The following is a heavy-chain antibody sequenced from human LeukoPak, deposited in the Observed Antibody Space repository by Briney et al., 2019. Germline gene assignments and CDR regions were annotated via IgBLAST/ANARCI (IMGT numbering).Heavy chain of an antibody. Sequence: PGRSLRLSCAASGFTFDDYAMHWVRQAPGKGLEWVSGISWNSGSIGYADSVKGRFTISRDNAKNSLYLQMNSLRAEDTAVYYCARVSRDGYNYYGYWGQGTLVTVSS. D-gene: IGHD5-24*01. V-gene: IGHV3-9*01. CDR1: GFTFDDYA. CDR3: ARVSRDGYNYYGY. J-gene: IGHJ4*02. CDR2: ISWNSGSI.